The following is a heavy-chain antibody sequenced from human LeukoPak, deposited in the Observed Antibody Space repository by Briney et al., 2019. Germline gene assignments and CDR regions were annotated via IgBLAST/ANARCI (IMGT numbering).Heavy chain of an antibody. J-gene: IGHJ4*02. CDR3: AKDVRLVERFFYGSGSLKYYFDY. V-gene: IGHV3-23*01. D-gene: IGHD3-10*01. Sequence: GGSLRLSCAASGFAFSSQAMGWVRQAPGKGLEWVSVISDSGGSTYYADSVKGRFTTSRDNSKNTLYLQMNSLRAEDTAVYYCAKDVRLVERFFYGSGSLKYYFDYWGQGTLVTVSS. CDR2: ISDSGGST. CDR1: GFAFSSQA.